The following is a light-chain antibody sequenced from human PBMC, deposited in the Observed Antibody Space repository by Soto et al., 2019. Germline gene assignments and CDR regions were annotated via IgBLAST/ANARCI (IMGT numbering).Light chain of an antibody. CDR3: QKYNSAPPT. CDR2: AAS. CDR1: QGISNY. V-gene: IGKV1-27*01. Sequence: DIQMTQSPSSLSASVGDRVTITCRASQGISNYLAWYQQKPGKVPKLLIYAASTLQSEVPSRFSGSGSGTDVTLTISSLQPEDVATYFCQKYNSAPPTFGGRTKVEIK. J-gene: IGKJ4*01.